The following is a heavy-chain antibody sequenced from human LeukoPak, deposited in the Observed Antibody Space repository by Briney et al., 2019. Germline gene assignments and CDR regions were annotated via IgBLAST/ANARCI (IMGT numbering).Heavy chain of an antibody. J-gene: IGHJ3*02. V-gene: IGHV4-59*12. Sequence: SETLSLTCAVSGGSISSYYWSWIRQPPGKALEWTGYIYYSGSPNYSPSLKSRVTISVDTSKNQFSLKLSSVTAADTAVYYCAREKRVYSSSWQRWFDIWGQGTMVTVSS. CDR2: IYYSGSP. D-gene: IGHD6-13*01. CDR1: GGSISSYY. CDR3: AREKRVYSSSWQRWFDI.